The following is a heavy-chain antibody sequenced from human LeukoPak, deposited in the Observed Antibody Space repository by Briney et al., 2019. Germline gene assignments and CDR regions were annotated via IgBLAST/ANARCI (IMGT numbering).Heavy chain of an antibody. D-gene: IGHD5-12*01. J-gene: IGHJ4*02. CDR2: ISGSGGST. CDR1: GFTFSSYA. V-gene: IGHV3-23*01. CDR3: ARDFGGYVAYFDY. Sequence: GGSLRLPCAASGFTFSSYATSWVRQAPGEGLEWVSAISGSGGSTHYADSVKGRFTISRDNSKNTLYLQMNSLRAEDTAVYYCARDFGGYVAYFDYWGQGTLVTVSS.